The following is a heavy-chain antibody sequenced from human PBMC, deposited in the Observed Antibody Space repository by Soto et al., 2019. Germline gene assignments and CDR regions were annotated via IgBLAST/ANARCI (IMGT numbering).Heavy chain of an antibody. D-gene: IGHD1-1*01. CDR1: GGSISSYY. Sequence: QVQLQESGPGLVKPSETLSLTCTVSGGSISSYYWSWIRQPPGKGLEWIGYIYYSRSTNYNPSLQSRLPLPVDTSKNQSSLKLSSVTAADTAVYYSARRYGYSFDYWGQGTLVTVSS. CDR3: ARRYGYSFDY. J-gene: IGHJ4*02. CDR2: IYYSRST. V-gene: IGHV4-59*08.